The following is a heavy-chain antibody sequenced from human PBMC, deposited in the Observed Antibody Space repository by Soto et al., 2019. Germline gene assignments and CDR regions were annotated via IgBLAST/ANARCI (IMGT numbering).Heavy chain of an antibody. Sequence: GASVKVSCKASRVAFSKFIVTWVRQAPGLGLEWVGGIIPIFVTANYAQKFHGRATITADESTSTSYMEVNNLRSEDTAVYYCAKVRYSSPMGYYYGMDVWGQGTTVTVSS. CDR2: IIPIFVTA. CDR1: RVAFSKFI. CDR3: AKVRYSSPMGYYYGMDV. J-gene: IGHJ6*02. D-gene: IGHD6-19*01. V-gene: IGHV1-69*13.